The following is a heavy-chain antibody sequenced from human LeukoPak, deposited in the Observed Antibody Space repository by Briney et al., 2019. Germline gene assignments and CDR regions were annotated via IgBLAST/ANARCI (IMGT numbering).Heavy chain of an antibody. CDR1: GFTFSSYW. Sequence: PGGSLRLSCAASGFTFSSYWMSWVRQAPGKGPEWVAHIKQDASQEYHVDSGKGRFTISRDNAKNSLYLQMNSLRAEDTAVYYCARGVVYPAWSGPHWSDYWGQGALVTVSS. CDR2: IKQDASQE. J-gene: IGHJ4*02. CDR3: ARGVVYPAWSGPHWSDY. V-gene: IGHV3-7*01. D-gene: IGHD3-3*01.